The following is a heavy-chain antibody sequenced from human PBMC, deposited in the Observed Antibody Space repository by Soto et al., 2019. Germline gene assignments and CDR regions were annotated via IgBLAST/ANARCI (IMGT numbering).Heavy chain of an antibody. CDR3: AKNDIVVVVAAPPVVDY. V-gene: IGHV3-23*01. D-gene: IGHD2-15*01. J-gene: IGHJ4*02. Sequence: GGSLRLSCAASGFTFSSYAMSWVRQAPGKGLEWVSAISGSGGSTYYADSVKGRFTISRDNSKNTLYLQMNSLRAEDTAVYYCAKNDIVVVVAAPPVVDYWGQGTLVTVSS. CDR2: ISGSGGST. CDR1: GFTFSSYA.